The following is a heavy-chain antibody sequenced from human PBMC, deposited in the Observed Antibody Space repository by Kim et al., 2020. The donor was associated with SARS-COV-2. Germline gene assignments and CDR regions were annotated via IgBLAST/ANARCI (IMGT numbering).Heavy chain of an antibody. V-gene: IGHV4-34*01. CDR1: GGSFSGYY. D-gene: IGHD5-18*01. Sequence: SETLSLTCAVYGGSFSGYYWSWIRQPPGKGLEWIGEINHSGSTNYNPSLKSRVTISVDTSKNQFSLKLSSVTAADTAVYYCARGRAAMVIWVKVNWFDPWGQGTLVTVSS. CDR3: ARGRAAMVIWVKVNWFDP. CDR2: INHSGST. J-gene: IGHJ5*02.